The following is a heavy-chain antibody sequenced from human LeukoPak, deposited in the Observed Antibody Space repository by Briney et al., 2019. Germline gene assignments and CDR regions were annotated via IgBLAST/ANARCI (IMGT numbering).Heavy chain of an antibody. D-gene: IGHD6-19*01. CDR1: GFDFSTSW. Sequence: PGGSLRLSCAASGFDFSTSWMGWVRQAPGKGLEWVINISPDGNERYSVDSVKGRSTISRDNAENSLYLQMKGLEVEDTAMYYCTRDGSGWSVYWGQGALVTVSS. V-gene: IGHV3-7*01. CDR2: ISPDGNER. J-gene: IGHJ4*02. CDR3: TRDGSGWSVY.